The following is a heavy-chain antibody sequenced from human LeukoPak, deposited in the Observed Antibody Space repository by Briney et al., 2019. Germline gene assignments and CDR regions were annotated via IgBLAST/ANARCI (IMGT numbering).Heavy chain of an antibody. CDR3: ASRNQYCGGDCFWAFDI. CDR2: ISSSGSYI. D-gene: IGHD2-21*02. V-gene: IGHV3-21*01. Sequence: GGSLRLSCAASGFTFSSYWMHWVRQAPGKGLVWVSSISSSGSYIYYADSVKGRFTISRDNAKNSLYLQMNSLRAEDTAVYYCASRNQYCGGDCFWAFDIWGQGTMVTVSS. J-gene: IGHJ3*02. CDR1: GFTFSSYW.